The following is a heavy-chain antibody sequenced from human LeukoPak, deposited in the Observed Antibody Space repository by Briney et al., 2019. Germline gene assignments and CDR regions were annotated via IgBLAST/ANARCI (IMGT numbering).Heavy chain of an antibody. CDR3: AREKCTGGTCYSIVDF. CDR2: ISSDGSDK. V-gene: IGHV3-30*09. CDR1: GFTFSSCA. D-gene: IGHD2-15*01. J-gene: IGHJ4*02. Sequence: GRSLRLSCAVSGFTFSSCAMYWVRQAPGKGLEWVALISSDGSDKYYADSVKGRFAISRDNSKNTLYLQANSLRIEDTAVYYCAREKCTGGTCYSIVDFWGQGTLVTVSS.